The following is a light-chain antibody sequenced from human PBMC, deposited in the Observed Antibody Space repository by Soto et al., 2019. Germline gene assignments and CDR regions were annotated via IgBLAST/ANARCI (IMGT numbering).Light chain of an antibody. V-gene: IGLV2-14*01. CDR1: ASDVGAYDY. J-gene: IGLJ1*01. CDR2: EVR. Sequence: QSVLTQPASVSGSPGQSITISCTGTASDVGAYDYVSWYQHHPGKPPKLLIFEVRDRPSGVSNRFFGSKSGNTASLTISGLQPEDEADYFCSSSTSSSTLVFGTVTKLTVL. CDR3: SSSTSSSTLV.